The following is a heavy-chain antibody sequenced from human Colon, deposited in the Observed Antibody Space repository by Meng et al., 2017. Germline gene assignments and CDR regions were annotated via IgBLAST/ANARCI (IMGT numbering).Heavy chain of an antibody. J-gene: IGHJ4*02. D-gene: IGHD1-26*01. CDR2: VSHTGST. Sequence: QVSLQESGPGLVKPSQPLSLTGTVSGGSISNGFFFWSWIRQHPLKGLEWIGSVSHTGSTSYNPSIQSLVTISRDTPKNQFSLNLTSVTAADTAVYFCARGSGTLRHFDYWGQGTLVTVSS. V-gene: IGHV4-31*01. CDR1: GGSISNGFFF. CDR3: ARGSGTLRHFDY.